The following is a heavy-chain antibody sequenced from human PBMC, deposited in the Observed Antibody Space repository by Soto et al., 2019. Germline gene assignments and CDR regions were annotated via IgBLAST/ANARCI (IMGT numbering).Heavy chain of an antibody. CDR3: ARAREPEYSIAIFFDI. J-gene: IGHJ4*02. D-gene: IGHD5-18*01. CDR1: GLSVWSCE. V-gene: IGHV3-53*01. CDR2: IYSAGST. Sequence: GSLRLARSASGLSVWSCEVSWVRQEPGKGLQWVSVIYSAGSTYYANSVKGRFTISRDISTNMVYLQMSSLTDEDTAVYYCARAREPEYSIAIFFDIRGQGALVPVSS.